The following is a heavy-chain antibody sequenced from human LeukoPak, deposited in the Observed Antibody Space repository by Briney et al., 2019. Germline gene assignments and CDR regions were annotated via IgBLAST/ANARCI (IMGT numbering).Heavy chain of an antibody. V-gene: IGHV5-51*01. D-gene: IGHD1-7*01. J-gene: IGHJ4*02. CDR1: GYSFTSYW. CDR3: ARRRSNWNYDLDY. Sequence: GESLKISWKGSGYSFTSYWIGWVRQMPGKGLEWMGIFYPGDSDTRYSPSFQGQVTISADKSISTAYLQWSSLKASDTAMCYCARRRSNWNYDLDYWGQGTLVTVSS. CDR2: FYPGDSDT.